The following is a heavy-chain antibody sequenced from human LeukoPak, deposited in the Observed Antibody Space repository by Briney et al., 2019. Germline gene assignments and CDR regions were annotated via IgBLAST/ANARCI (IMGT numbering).Heavy chain of an antibody. J-gene: IGHJ4*02. CDR3: ARAPRYCSSTNCYMTHFDY. CDR1: GGSISSSSYY. D-gene: IGHD2-2*02. V-gene: IGHV4-39*07. CDR2: IYYSGSP. Sequence: PSETLSLTCTVSGGSISSSSYYWGWIRQPPGKGLEWIGSIYYSGSPYYNPSLKSRVTISVDTSKKQFSLKLSPVTAADTAVYYCARAPRYCSSTNCYMTHFDYWGQGTLVTVSS.